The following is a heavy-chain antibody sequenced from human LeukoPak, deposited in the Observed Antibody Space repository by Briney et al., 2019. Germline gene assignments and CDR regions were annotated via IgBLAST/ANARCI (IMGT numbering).Heavy chain of an antibody. CDR2: IYSGGST. Sequence: GGSLRLSCAASGFTVSSNYMSWVRQAPGKGLEWVSVIYSGGSTYYADSVKGRFTISRDNSKNTLYLQMNSLRAEDTAVYYCARRGSNTWLFDYWGQGTLVTVSS. V-gene: IGHV3-66*01. D-gene: IGHD6-13*01. J-gene: IGHJ4*02. CDR1: GFTVSSNY. CDR3: ARRGSNTWLFDY.